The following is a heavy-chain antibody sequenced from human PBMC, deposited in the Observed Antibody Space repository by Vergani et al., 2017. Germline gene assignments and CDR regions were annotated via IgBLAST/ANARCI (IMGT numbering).Heavy chain of an antibody. CDR2: NRNKGYGGTT. Sequence: EVQLVESGGGLVPPGRSLRLSCAASGFFFGDYAMTWARQAPGKGLEWVAFNRNKGYGGTTEYAASVKGRFTISRDDSKRLAYLQLSGLKTEDTAVYFCSGGRGYSFGYSDYWGQGTLVTVSS. CDR1: GFFFGDYA. CDR3: SGGRGYSFGYSDY. D-gene: IGHD5-18*01. J-gene: IGHJ4*02. V-gene: IGHV3-49*04.